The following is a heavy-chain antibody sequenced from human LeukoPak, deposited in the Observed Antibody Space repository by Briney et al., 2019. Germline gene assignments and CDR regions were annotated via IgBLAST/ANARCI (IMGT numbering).Heavy chain of an antibody. CDR1: GFPFSSYG. J-gene: IGHJ4*02. CDR2: LVYDARS. V-gene: IGHV3-33*01. CDR3: ARDLSAAFDF. D-gene: IGHD6-19*01. Sequence: GGSLRLSCAASGFPFSSYGMHWVRQAPGKGLEWVARLVYDARSDYANSVKGRFSISRDDSKNTLFLDMSNLRVEDTALYYCARDLSAAFDFWGQGVLVTVPS.